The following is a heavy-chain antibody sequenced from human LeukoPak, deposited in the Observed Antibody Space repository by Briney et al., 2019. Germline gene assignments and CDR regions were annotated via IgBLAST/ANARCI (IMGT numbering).Heavy chain of an antibody. V-gene: IGHV3-23*01. Sequence: GGSLRLSCAASGFTLSTYAMSWVRQAPGKGLEWVSAISGSGGTTYYADSVKGRFTISRDNSNNTLYLQMNSLRAEDTAVYYCADGGYHFYFDYWGQGTLVTVSS. CDR2: ISGSGGTT. D-gene: IGHD3-16*02. CDR1: GFTLSTYA. CDR3: ADGGYHFYFDY. J-gene: IGHJ4*02.